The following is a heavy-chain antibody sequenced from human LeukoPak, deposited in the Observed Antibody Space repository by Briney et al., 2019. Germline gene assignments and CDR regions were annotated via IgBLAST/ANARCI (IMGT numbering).Heavy chain of an antibody. V-gene: IGHV3-30*18. D-gene: IGHD6-13*01. CDR2: ISYTGSNK. CDR3: AKVQEKSSSWSREHFQH. CDR1: GFTFSSYG. Sequence: GGSLRLSCAASGFTFSSYGMHWVRQAPGKGLEWVAVISYTGSNKYYVDSVKGRFTISRDNSKNTLYLQMNSLRAEDPAVYYWAKVQEKSSSWSREHFQHWGQAPWSSSPQ. J-gene: IGHJ1*01.